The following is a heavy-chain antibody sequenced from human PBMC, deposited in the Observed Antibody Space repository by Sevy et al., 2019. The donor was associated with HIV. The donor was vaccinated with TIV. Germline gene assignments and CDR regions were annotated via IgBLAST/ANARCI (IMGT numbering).Heavy chain of an antibody. V-gene: IGHV4-4*07. J-gene: IGHJ3*02. CDR1: GGSISSYY. CDR3: ARVGYCSSTSCPNDAFDI. D-gene: IGHD2-2*01. CDR2: IYTSGST. Sequence: SETLSLTCTVSGGSISSYYWSWIRQPAGKGLEWIGRIYTSGSTNYNPSLKSRVTMSVDTSKNQFSLKLSSVTAADTTVYYCARVGYCSSTSCPNDAFDIWGQGTMVTVSS.